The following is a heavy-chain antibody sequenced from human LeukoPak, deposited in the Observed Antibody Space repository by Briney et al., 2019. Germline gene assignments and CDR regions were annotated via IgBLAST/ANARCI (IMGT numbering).Heavy chain of an antibody. CDR1: GYSISSGYY. Sequence: KPSETLSLTCAVSGYSISSGYYWGWIRQPPGKGLEWIGSIYHSGSTYYNPSLKSRVTISVDTSKNQFSLKLSSVTAADTAVYYCATGEFTVTTYWGQGTLVTVSS. CDR3: ATGEFTVTTY. D-gene: IGHD4-17*01. CDR2: IYHSGST. J-gene: IGHJ4*02. V-gene: IGHV4-38-2*01.